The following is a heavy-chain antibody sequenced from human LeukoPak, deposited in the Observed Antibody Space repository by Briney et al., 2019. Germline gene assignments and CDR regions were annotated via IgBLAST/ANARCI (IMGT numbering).Heavy chain of an antibody. CDR2: ISGSGGST. CDR1: GFTFSSYA. Sequence: GGSLRLSCAASGFTFSSYAMSWVRQAPGKGVEWVSAISGSGGSTYYADSVKGRFTISRENSKNTLYLQMSSLRAEDTAVYYCAKRPRVTMVRGVIRPYYFDYWGQGTLVTVSS. J-gene: IGHJ4*02. D-gene: IGHD3-10*01. CDR3: AKRPRVTMVRGVIRPYYFDY. V-gene: IGHV3-23*01.